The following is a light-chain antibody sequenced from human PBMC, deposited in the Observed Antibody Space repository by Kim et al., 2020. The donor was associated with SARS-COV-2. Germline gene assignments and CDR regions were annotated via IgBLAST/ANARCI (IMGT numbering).Light chain of an antibody. J-gene: IGLJ7*01. CDR2: SNT. CDR1: SSNVASYT. Sequence: QRLPISSSGRSSNVASYTLTWYQHLPGPPPKRLSSSNTHRPSVVPDLFSDAKSGTSASLAISGLQSEDEAYYYCAAWDDSLNGRVFGGGTQLTVL. CDR3: AAWDDSLNGRV. V-gene: IGLV1-44*01.